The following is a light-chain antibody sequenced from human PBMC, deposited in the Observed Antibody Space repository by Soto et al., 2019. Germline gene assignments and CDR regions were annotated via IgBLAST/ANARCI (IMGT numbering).Light chain of an antibody. J-gene: IGLJ1*01. CDR3: SSYVGRKSYV. CDR1: SSDVGGYNY. CDR2: EVS. V-gene: IGLV2-14*01. Sequence: QSVLTQPASVSGSPGQSITISCTGTSSDVGGYNYVSWYQQHPGKAPKLMIYEVSNRPSGVSNRFSGSKSGNTASLTISGLQAEDEADYYCSSYVGRKSYVFGTGTKLTVL.